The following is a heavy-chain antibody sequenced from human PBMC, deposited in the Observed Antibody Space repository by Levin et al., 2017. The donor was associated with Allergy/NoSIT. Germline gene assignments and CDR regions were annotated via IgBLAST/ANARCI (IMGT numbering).Heavy chain of an antibody. CDR2: IIPIFGTA. J-gene: IGHJ3*02. D-gene: IGHD3-10*01. CDR3: AREGIRHYYGSPGPTDAFDI. V-gene: IGHV1-69*13. Sequence: ASVKVSCKASGGTFSSYAISWVRQAPGQGLEWMGGIIPIFGTANYAQKFQGRVTITADESTSTAYMELSSLRSEDTAVYYCAREGIRHYYGSPGPTDAFDIWGQGTMVTVSS. CDR1: GGTFSSYA.